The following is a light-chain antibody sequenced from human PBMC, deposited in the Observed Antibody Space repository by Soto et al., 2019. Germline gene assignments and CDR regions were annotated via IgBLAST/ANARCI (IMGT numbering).Light chain of an antibody. V-gene: IGKV1-5*01. Sequence: DIQMTQSPSTLSASVGDRVTITSRASQIISSWLAWYQQKPGKSPKLLIYDASSLESGVPSRFSGSGSGTEITLTICSLQPEDFATYYCKQYNSFWSFGQGTKVDVK. CDR1: QIISSW. CDR3: KQYNSFWS. J-gene: IGKJ1*01. CDR2: DAS.